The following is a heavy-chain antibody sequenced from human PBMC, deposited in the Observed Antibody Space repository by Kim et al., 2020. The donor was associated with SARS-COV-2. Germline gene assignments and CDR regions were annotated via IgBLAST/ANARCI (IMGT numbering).Heavy chain of an antibody. D-gene: IGHD5-18*01. V-gene: IGHV3-21*01. J-gene: IGHJ4*02. CDR1: GFTFSSYS. Sequence: GGSLRLSCAASGFTFSSYSMNWVRQAPGKGLEWVSSISSSSSYIYYADSVKGRFTISRDNAKNSLYLQMNSLRAEDTAVYYCARDVFGRMDTAMVDYWGQGTLVTVSS. CDR2: ISSSSSYI. CDR3: ARDVFGRMDTAMVDY.